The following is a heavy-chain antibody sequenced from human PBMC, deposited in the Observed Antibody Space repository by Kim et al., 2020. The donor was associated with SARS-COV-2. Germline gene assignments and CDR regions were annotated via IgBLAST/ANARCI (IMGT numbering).Heavy chain of an antibody. D-gene: IGHD3-9*01. V-gene: IGHV4-34*01. CDR1: GGSFSGYY. CDR2: INNSGST. Sequence: SETLSLTCAVYGGSFSGYYWNWIRQPPGTGLEWIGEINNSGSTNSNPSLNRRVPISVETPKNQYSLNLSPVTATATAAYYCVHRTGRLTFDHWGQGSLVT. CDR3: VHRTGRLTFDH. J-gene: IGHJ4*02.